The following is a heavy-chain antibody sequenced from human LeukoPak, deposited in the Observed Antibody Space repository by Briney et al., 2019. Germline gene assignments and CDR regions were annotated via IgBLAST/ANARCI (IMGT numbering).Heavy chain of an antibody. CDR3: ATVSYYYDSSGYQGYFQH. CDR2: INTYNGNT. Sequence: ASVKVSCKASGYIFTTYGISWVRQAPGQGLEWMGWINTYNGNTNYAQKLQDRVSMTKDTSTNTAYMELSSLRSEDAAVYYCATVSYYYDSSGYQGYFQHWGQGTLVTVSS. CDR1: GYIFTTYG. D-gene: IGHD3-22*01. J-gene: IGHJ1*01. V-gene: IGHV1-18*01.